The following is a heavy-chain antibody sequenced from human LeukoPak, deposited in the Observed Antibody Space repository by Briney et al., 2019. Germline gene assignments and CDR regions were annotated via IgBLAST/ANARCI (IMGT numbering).Heavy chain of an antibody. Sequence: GGSLRLSCVASVFTFSSYEMNWVRQAPGKGLEWVSYISSSGSTIYYADSVKGRFTISRDNAKNSLYLQMNSLRAEDTAVYYCARVGGSYGFLSQKPRYFQHWGQGTLVTVSS. CDR2: ISSSGSTI. CDR1: VFTFSSYE. J-gene: IGHJ1*01. V-gene: IGHV3-48*03. CDR3: ARVGGSYGFLSQKPRYFQH. D-gene: IGHD1-26*01.